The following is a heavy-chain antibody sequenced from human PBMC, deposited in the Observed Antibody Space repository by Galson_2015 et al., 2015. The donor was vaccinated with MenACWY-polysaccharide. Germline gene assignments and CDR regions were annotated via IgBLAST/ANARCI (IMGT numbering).Heavy chain of an antibody. J-gene: IGHJ5*02. D-gene: IGHD3-22*01. V-gene: IGHV1-8*01. Sequence: SVKVSCKASGYTFSSYDINWVRQTTGQGLEWMGWMNPNSGNTGYAQKFQGRVTMTRNTSIRIAYMELSSLRSEDTAVYYCARGGKYYYDSSGYLNWFDPWGQGTLVPVSS. CDR2: MNPNSGNT. CDR1: GYTFSSYD. CDR3: ARGGKYYYDSSGYLNWFDP.